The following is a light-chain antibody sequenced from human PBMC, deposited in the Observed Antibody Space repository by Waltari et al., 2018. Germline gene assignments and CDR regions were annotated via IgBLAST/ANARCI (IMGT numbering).Light chain of an antibody. V-gene: IGLV2-14*01. CDR2: DVT. Sequence: QSALTQPASVSGSPGQSITISCSGTSSDVGSYNYVSWYQQHPGKAPKLMIYDVTKLPSGVSNRFSGSKSGNTASLASSGLQAEDEADYYCSSYTTSSTLVFGGGTKLTVL. J-gene: IGLJ3*02. CDR1: SSDVGSYNY. CDR3: SSYTTSSTLV.